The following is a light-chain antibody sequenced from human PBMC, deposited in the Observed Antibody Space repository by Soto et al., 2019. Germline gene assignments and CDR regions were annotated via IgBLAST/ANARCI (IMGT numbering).Light chain of an antibody. V-gene: IGKV3D-15*01. Sequence: EIVMTQSPATLSVSPGERATLSCRASQSVSTNLAWYQQKPGQAPRLLIYATSNRATGIPSRFSGSGSGTDFTLTISSLQPEDFATYYCQQLNSYPLTFGGGTKVDIK. CDR2: ATS. CDR3: QQLNSYPLT. J-gene: IGKJ4*01. CDR1: QSVSTN.